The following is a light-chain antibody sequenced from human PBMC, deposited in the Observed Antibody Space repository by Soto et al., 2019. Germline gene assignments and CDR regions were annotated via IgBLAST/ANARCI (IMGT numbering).Light chain of an antibody. CDR1: QSISSY. Sequence: DVQMTQSPSSLSASVGDRVTITCRASQSISSYLNWYQQNPGKAPKLLIYTASSLQSGVPSRFSGSGSGTDFTLTISSLQPEDFATYYCQQSYSTPFTFGQGTRLAI. CDR2: TAS. J-gene: IGKJ5*01. V-gene: IGKV1-39*01. CDR3: QQSYSTPFT.